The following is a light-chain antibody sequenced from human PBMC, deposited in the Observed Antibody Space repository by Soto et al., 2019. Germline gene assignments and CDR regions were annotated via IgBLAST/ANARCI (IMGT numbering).Light chain of an antibody. Sequence: EIVLTQSPATLSLSPGERATLSCGASQSVRSSYLAWYQQKPGLAPRLLIYDASSRATGIPDRFSGSGSGKDFTLTISRLEPEDFAVYYCQQYGNSPYTFGQGTKLEIK. CDR1: QSVRSSY. V-gene: IGKV3D-20*01. CDR3: QQYGNSPYT. CDR2: DAS. J-gene: IGKJ2*01.